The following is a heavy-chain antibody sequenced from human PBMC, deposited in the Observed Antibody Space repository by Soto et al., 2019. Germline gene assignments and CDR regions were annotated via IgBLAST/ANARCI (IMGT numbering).Heavy chain of an antibody. V-gene: IGHV3-23*01. Sequence: PGGSLRLSCTASGFTFSSYSMNWVRQAPGKGLECVSVISNNGGSTYHADSVKGRFAISRDNSKNMLYLQMNSLKTEDTGIYYCTTDSYSTMIVVRFDYWGHGTLVTVSS. CDR3: TTDSYSTMIVVRFDY. D-gene: IGHD3-22*01. J-gene: IGHJ4*01. CDR1: GFTFSSYS. CDR2: ISNNGGST.